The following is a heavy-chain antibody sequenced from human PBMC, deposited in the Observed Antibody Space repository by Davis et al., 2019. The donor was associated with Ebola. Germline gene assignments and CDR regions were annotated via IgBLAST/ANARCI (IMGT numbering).Heavy chain of an antibody. Sequence: PGGSLRLSCATSGFPFSNYAMHWVRQTPDRGLEWVAVASHDGTTTFYEDSVKGRFTISRDNSKSSLYLQLNRLRTEDTAVYFCARAGGYCSSITCPAYWGQGTLVTVSS. CDR1: GFPFSNYA. CDR2: ASHDGTTT. CDR3: ARAGGYCSSITCPAY. D-gene: IGHD2-2*01. J-gene: IGHJ4*02. V-gene: IGHV3-30*04.